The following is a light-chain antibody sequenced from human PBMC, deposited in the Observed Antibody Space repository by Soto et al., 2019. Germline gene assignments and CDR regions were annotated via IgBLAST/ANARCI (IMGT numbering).Light chain of an antibody. Sequence: DIQMTQSPSSLSASVGDRVTITCRASQSISTYLNWYQHKPGKAPKVLIYAVSSLQSGVPSRFSGSGSGTDFTLSISSLQPEDFATYYCQQADSFPITFGQGTRLEIK. J-gene: IGKJ5*01. V-gene: IGKV1-39*01. CDR3: QQADSFPIT. CDR1: QSISTY. CDR2: AVS.